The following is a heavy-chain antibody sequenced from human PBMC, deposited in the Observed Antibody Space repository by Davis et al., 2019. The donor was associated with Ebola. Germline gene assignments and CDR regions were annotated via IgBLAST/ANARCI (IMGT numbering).Heavy chain of an antibody. Sequence: MPSETLSLTCTVSGASVSSGTHNWSWLRQPPGKRLEWIGFIHYSGSIHYNPSLQSRVTISVDTSKNQFSLKLNAVTAADTAVYQCASGGDYAKTKYWGPGTLVTVSS. V-gene: IGHV4-61*01. CDR3: ASGGDYAKTKY. CDR1: GASVSSGTHN. J-gene: IGHJ4*02. CDR2: IHYSGSI. D-gene: IGHD3-16*01.